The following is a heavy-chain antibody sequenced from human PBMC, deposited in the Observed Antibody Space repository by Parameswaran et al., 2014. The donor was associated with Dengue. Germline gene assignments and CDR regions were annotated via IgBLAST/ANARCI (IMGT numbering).Heavy chain of an antibody. Sequence: WVRQAPGQGLEWMGWISAYNGNTNYAQKLQGRVTMTTDTSTSTAYMELRSLRSDDTAVYYCARVYSSWRGNWFDPWGQGTLVTVSS. V-gene: IGHV1-18*01. CDR2: ISAYNGNT. CDR3: ARVYSSWRGNWFDP. D-gene: IGHD6-6*01. J-gene: IGHJ5*02.